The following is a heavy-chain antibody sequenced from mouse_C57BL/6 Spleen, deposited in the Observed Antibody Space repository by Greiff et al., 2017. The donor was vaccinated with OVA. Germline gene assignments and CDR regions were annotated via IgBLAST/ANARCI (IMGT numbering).Heavy chain of an antibody. CDR2: IYPGSGNT. D-gene: IGHD1-1*01. V-gene: IGHV1-76*01. Sequence: VQLQQSGAELVRPGASVKLSCKASGYTFTDYYINWVKQRPGQGLEWIARIYPGSGNTYYNEKFKGKATLTAEKSSSTAYMQLSSLTSEDSAVYFCARRYQTGYFDYWGQGTTLTVSS. CDR3: ARRYQTGYFDY. J-gene: IGHJ2*01. CDR1: GYTFTDYY.